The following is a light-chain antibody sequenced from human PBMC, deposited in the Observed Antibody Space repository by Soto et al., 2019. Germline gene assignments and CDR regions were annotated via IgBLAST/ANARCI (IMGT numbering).Light chain of an antibody. J-gene: IGLJ2*01. CDR2: DNN. Sequence: QSVLTQPPSVSAAPGQKVTISCSGSSSNIGNNYVSWYQQLPGTAPKLLIYDNNKRPSGIPDRFSGSKSGTSATRGITGLQTGDEADYYCGTWDSSLSAGVVFGGGTKVTVL. CDR3: GTWDSSLSAGVV. V-gene: IGLV1-51*01. CDR1: SSNIGNNY.